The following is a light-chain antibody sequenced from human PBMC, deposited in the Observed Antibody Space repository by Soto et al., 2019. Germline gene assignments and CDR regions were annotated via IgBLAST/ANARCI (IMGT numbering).Light chain of an antibody. CDR1: QSLTNSF. CDR3: QQYGTSEII. J-gene: IGKJ5*01. V-gene: IGKV3-20*01. CDR2: DTS. Sequence: EIVLTQSPGTLSFSPGERATLSCRASQSLTNSFIAWYQQKPGQAPRLLIYDTSSRATGIPDRFSGSGSGADFTLTISRLEPEDFAVFFCQQYGTSEIIFGQGTRLEI.